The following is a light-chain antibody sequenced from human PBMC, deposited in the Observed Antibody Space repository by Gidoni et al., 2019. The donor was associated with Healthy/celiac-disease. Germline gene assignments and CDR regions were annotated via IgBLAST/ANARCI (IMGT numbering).Light chain of an antibody. V-gene: IGKV3-15*01. J-gene: IGKJ2*01. CDR1: QSVSSN. CDR2: GAS. Sequence: RASQSVSSNLAWYQQKPVQAPRLLIYGASTRATGIPARFSGSGSGTEFTLTISSLQSEDFAVYYCQQYNNWPPLYTFXQXTKLEIK. CDR3: QQYNNWPPLYT.